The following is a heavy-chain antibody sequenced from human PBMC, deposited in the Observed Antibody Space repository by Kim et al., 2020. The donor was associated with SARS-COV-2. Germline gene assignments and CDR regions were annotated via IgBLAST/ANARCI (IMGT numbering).Heavy chain of an antibody. V-gene: IGHV4-39*01. CDR1: GGSISSSSYY. J-gene: IGHJ4*02. CDR3: ARFPYGSGIS. Sequence: SETLSLTCTVSGGSISSSSYYWGWIRQPPGKGLEWIGSIYYSGSTYYNPSLKSRVTISVDTSKNQFSLKLSSVTAADTAVYYCARFPYGSGISWGQGTLVTVSS. D-gene: IGHD3-10*01. CDR2: IYYSGST.